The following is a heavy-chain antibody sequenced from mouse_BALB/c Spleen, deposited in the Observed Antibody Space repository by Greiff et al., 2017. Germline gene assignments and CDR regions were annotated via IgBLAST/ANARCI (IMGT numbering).Heavy chain of an antibody. V-gene: IGHV1-87*01. D-gene: IGHD1-1*01. CDR3: ARLGGSSSFAY. J-gene: IGHJ3*01. Sequence: QVQLQQSGAELARPGASVKLSCKASGYTFTSYWMQWVKQRPGQGLEWIGAIYPGDGDTRYTQKFKGKATLTADKSSSTAYMQLSSLASEDSAVYYCARLGGSSSFAYWGQGTLVTVAA. CDR1: GYTFTSYW. CDR2: IYPGDGDT.